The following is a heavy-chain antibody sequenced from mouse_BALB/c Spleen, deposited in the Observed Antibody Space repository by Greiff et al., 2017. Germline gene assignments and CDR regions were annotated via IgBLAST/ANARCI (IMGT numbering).Heavy chain of an antibody. J-gene: IGHJ4*01. Sequence: EVQVVESGGGLVKPGGSLKLSCAASGFTFSDYYMYWVRQTPEKRLEWVATISDGGSYTYYPDSVKGRFTISRDNAKNNLYLQMSSLKSEDTAMYYCARVVTGFYAMDYWGQGTSVTVSS. CDR3: ARVVTGFYAMDY. CDR1: GFTFSDYY. D-gene: IGHD4-1*01. V-gene: IGHV5-4*02. CDR2: ISDGGSYT.